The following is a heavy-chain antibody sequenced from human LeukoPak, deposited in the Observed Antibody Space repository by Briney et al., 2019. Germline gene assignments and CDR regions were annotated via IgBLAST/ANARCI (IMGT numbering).Heavy chain of an antibody. D-gene: IGHD6-19*01. J-gene: IGHJ5*02. V-gene: IGHV3-23*01. CDR1: GFTFSSYA. CDR2: ISGSGGST. CDR3: ARCIAVAGHNWFDP. Sequence: GGSLRLSCAASGFTFSSYAMSWARQAPGKGLEWVSAISGSGGSTYYADSVKGRFTISRDNSKNTLYLQMNSLRAEDTAVYYCARCIAVAGHNWFDPWGQGTLVTVSS.